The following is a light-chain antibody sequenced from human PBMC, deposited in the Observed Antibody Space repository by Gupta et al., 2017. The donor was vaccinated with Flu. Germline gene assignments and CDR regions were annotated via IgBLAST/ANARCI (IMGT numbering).Light chain of an antibody. Sequence: QSALTQPASVSGSPGQSITISCTGTSSDVGGYNYVSWYQHHPGEAPKLMIYEVINRPSGVSNRFSGSKSGNTAYLTISGLQAEDEADYYCSSYTSSNSLEFGGGTKLTVL. V-gene: IGLV2-14*01. CDR2: EVI. J-gene: IGLJ3*02. CDR3: SSYTSSNSLE. CDR1: SSDVGGYNY.